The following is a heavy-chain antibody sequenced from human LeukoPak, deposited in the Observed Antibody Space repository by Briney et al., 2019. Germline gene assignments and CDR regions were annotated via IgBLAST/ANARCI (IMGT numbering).Heavy chain of an antibody. Sequence: GGSLRLSCSVSGFTFSSHVMHWVRQAPGKGLEYVSTISSSGDSTYYADSVKGRFTISRDNSKNTLYLQMSSLRTEDTAVYHCRQSLAVAGTDYWGQGTLVTVSS. J-gene: IGHJ4*02. D-gene: IGHD6-13*01. CDR3: RQSLAVAGTDY. CDR1: GFTFSSHV. V-gene: IGHV3-64D*06. CDR2: ISSSGDST.